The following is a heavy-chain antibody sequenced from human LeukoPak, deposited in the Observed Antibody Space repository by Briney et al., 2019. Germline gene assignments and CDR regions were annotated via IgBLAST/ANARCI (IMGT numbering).Heavy chain of an antibody. V-gene: IGHV4-59*01. D-gene: IGHD4-17*01. CDR1: GGSISSYY. J-gene: IGHJ4*02. Sequence: SETLSLTCTVSGGSISSYYWSWIRQPPGKGLEWIGYIYYSGSTDYNPSLKSRVTISVDTSKNQFPLKLSSVTAADTAVYYCAREKLRNLSYFDYWGQGTLVTVSS. CDR3: AREKLRNLSYFDY. CDR2: IYYSGST.